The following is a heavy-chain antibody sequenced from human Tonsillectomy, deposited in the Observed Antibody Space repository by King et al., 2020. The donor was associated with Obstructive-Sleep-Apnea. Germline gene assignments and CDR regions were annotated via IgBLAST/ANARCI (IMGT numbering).Heavy chain of an antibody. J-gene: IGHJ4*02. CDR1: GYSISSGYY. CDR2: VYHSGST. D-gene: IGHD4-17*01. Sequence: VQLQESGPGLVKASETLSLTCTVSGYSISSGYYWGWIRQPPGKGLEWIGSVYHSGSTYDNLSLKCRVTMSVDTSKNQFSLNLTSVTAADAAMYYCARGGLNDYGDYGVFVYWGQGTLVTVSS. V-gene: IGHV4-38-2*02. CDR3: ARGGLNDYGDYGVFVY.